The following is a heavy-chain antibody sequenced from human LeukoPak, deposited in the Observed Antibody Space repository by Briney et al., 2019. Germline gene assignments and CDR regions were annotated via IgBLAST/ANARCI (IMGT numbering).Heavy chain of an antibody. V-gene: IGHV1-69*04. D-gene: IGHD6-19*01. CDR1: GGTFSSYA. CDR2: IIPILGIA. Sequence: GASVKVSCKASGGTFSSYAISWVRQAPGQGLEWMGRIIPILGIANYAQKFQGRVTITADKSTSTAYMELSSLRSEDTAVYYCASENPAIAVAGLFDYWGQGTLVTVSS. J-gene: IGHJ4*02. CDR3: ASENPAIAVAGLFDY.